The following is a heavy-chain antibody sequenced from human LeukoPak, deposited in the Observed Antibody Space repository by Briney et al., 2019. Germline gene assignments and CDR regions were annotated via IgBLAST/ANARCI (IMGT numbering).Heavy chain of an antibody. Sequence: GGSLRLSCATSGFTFSHHWMSWVRQAPGKGLEWVANINLDGSKKYYVDSVKGRFTISRDNAQKSLYLQMNSLRVEDTAVYYCARDETGGYFENWGQGTLVTVSS. CDR2: INLDGSKK. J-gene: IGHJ4*02. V-gene: IGHV3-7*01. D-gene: IGHD3-10*01. CDR3: ARDETGGYFEN. CDR1: GFTFSHHW.